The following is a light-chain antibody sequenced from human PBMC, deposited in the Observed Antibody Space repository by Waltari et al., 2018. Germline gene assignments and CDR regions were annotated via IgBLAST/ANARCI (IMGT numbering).Light chain of an antibody. Sequence: QSAPTQPASVSGTPGQSITIPCPGTTSDVGNYALASWYQQHPGKAPKLLIFEVIKRPSGVSSRFSGSKSGNTASLTISGLQAEDEADYYCCSYAGRGTYVFGSGTKVTVL. V-gene: IGLV2-23*02. CDR2: EVI. J-gene: IGLJ1*01. CDR3: CSYAGRGTYV. CDR1: TSDVGNYAL.